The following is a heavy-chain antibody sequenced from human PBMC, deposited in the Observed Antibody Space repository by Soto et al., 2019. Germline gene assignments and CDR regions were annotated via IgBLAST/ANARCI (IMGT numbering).Heavy chain of an antibody. CDR2: IRSKAYGGTT. J-gene: IGHJ6*02. CDR1: GFTFGDYA. CDR3: ARLPFFCSGGGCNYNFYGLDV. D-gene: IGHD2-15*01. V-gene: IGHV3-49*04. Sequence: GGSLRLSCTASGFTFGDYAMSWVRQAPGKGLEWVGFIRSKAYGGTTEYAASVKGRFTISRDDSKSIAYLQMNSLKTEDTAVYYCARLPFFCSGGGCNYNFYGLDVWGQGTTVTSP.